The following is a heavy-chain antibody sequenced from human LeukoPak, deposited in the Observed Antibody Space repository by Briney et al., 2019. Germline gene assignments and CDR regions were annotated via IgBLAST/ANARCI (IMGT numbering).Heavy chain of an antibody. V-gene: IGHV3-53*01. CDR3: AREGYSSGWFRL. CDR1: GFSVSGKF. D-gene: IGHD6-19*01. J-gene: IGHJ4*02. CDR2: ILTAGKT. Sequence: GGSLRLSCAASGFSVSGKFMSWVRQAPGKGLEWVSVILTAGKTYYADSVKGRFIISRDDSKNMVYLQMNSLRAEDTAVYFCAREGYSSGWFRLWGQGTLVTVSS.